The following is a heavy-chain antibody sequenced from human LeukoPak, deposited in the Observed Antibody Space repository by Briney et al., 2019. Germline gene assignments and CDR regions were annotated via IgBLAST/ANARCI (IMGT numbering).Heavy chain of an antibody. CDR1: GFTFSSYD. Sequence: GGSLRLSCAASGFTFSSYDMHWVRQAPGKGLEWVTFIRYDGGNKYYADSVKGRFTISRDNSKNTLYLQMNSLRAEDTAVYYCAKDLQERWLQFKSDGGFDYWGQGTLVTVSS. J-gene: IGHJ4*02. D-gene: IGHD5-24*01. CDR3: AKDLQERWLQFKSDGGFDY. CDR2: IRYDGGNK. V-gene: IGHV3-30*02.